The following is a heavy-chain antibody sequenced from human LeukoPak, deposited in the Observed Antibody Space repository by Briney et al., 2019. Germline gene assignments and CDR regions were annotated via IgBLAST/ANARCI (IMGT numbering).Heavy chain of an antibody. CDR1: GYSISNGHY. Sequence: SETLSLTCTVSGYSISNGHYWGWIRQPPGKGLEWIGSISHTGSSYYNPSLKSRVTISVDTSKNQFSLKLSSVTAADTAVYFCASIVGATTVDYWGQGTLVTVSS. CDR3: ASIVGATTVDY. CDR2: ISHTGSS. V-gene: IGHV4-38-2*02. J-gene: IGHJ4*02. D-gene: IGHD1-26*01.